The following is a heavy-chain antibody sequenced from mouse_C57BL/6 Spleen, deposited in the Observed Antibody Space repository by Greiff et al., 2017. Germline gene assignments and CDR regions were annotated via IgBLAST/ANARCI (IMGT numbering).Heavy chain of an antibody. J-gene: IGHJ3*01. CDR3: ARRHYYGSSSAWFAY. CDR2: IDPSDSYT. Sequence: QVQLQQPGAELVKPGASVKLSCKASGYTFTSYWMQWVKQRPGQGLEWIGEIDPSDSYTNYNQKFKGKATLPVDTSSSTAYMQLSSLTSEDSAVYYCARRHYYGSSSAWFAYWGQGTLVTVSA. D-gene: IGHD1-1*01. CDR1: GYTFTSYW. V-gene: IGHV1-50*01.